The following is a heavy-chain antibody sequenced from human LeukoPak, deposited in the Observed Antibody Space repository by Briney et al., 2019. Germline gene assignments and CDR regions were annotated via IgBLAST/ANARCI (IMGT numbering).Heavy chain of an antibody. D-gene: IGHD5-24*01. J-gene: IGHJ4*02. CDR3: ARLLRRDGYNLAFPDY. V-gene: IGHV5-51*01. Sequence: GESLKISCKGSRYSFTSYWIGWVRQMPGKGLEWMGIIYPGDSDTRYSPSFQGQVTISADKSISTAYLQWSSLKASDTAMCYCARLLRRDGYNLAFPDYWGQGTLVTVSS. CDR2: IYPGDSDT. CDR1: RYSFTSYW.